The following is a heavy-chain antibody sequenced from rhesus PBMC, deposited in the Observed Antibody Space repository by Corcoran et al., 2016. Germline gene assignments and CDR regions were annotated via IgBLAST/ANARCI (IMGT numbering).Heavy chain of an antibody. V-gene: IGHV4S10*01. CDR2: IYGNSQSH. D-gene: IGHD6-31*01. CDR1: GGSISDSYR. CDR3: ARDSSGWYQPFDY. Sequence: QVQLQESGPGVVKPSETLSLTCAVSGGSISDSYRWSWIRQPPGKGLDWIGYIYGNSQSHHSNPSVKSRVTIGKDTSRNRFSLKLGYVTAEDPAVDYCARDSSGWYQPFDYWGQGVLVTVSS. J-gene: IGHJ4*01.